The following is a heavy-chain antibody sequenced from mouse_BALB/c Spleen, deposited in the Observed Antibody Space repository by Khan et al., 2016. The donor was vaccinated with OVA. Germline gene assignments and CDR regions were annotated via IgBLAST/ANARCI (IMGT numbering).Heavy chain of an antibody. CDR2: INPHIGET. V-gene: IGHV1-20*02. Sequence: VQLQQSGPELVKPGASVKISCKASGYSFTGYFMNWVMQSHGKSLEWIGRINPHIGETFYNQKFKGKATLTVDESSSTAHMELRSLASEDSAVYYCARKHGSDFDYWGQGTTLTVSS. J-gene: IGHJ2*01. CDR1: GYSFTGYF. D-gene: IGHD1-1*01. CDR3: ARKHGSDFDY.